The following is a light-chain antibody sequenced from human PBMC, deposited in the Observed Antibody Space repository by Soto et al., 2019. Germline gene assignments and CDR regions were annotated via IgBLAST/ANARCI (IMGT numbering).Light chain of an antibody. J-gene: IGKJ5*01. Sequence: DIQMTQSPSSLSASVGDRVTITCRASQSIARDLNWYQQKPGKAPKILIYAESRLQSGVPSRFSGSGSGTDFTLIISSLQPEDFATYFCQQSYSTPITFGQGTRLEIK. CDR2: AES. CDR1: QSIARD. CDR3: QQSYSTPIT. V-gene: IGKV1-39*01.